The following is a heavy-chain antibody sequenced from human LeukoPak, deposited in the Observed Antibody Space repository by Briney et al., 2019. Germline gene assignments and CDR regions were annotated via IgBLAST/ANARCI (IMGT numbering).Heavy chain of an antibody. CDR3: ARSPNYKDYFDY. D-gene: IGHD3-10*01. Sequence: GGSLRLSCTVSGFTVSSNSMSWVRQAPGKGLEWVSFIYSDNTHYSDSVKGRFTISRDNAKNSLYLQMNSLRAEDTAVYYCARSPNYKDYFDYWGQGTLVTVSS. CDR1: GFTVSSNS. V-gene: IGHV3-53*01. J-gene: IGHJ4*02. CDR2: IYSDNT.